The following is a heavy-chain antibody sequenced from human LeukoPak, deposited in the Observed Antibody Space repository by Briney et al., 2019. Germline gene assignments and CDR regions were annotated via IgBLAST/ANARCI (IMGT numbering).Heavy chain of an antibody. V-gene: IGHV3-48*01. CDR1: GFTFRSYS. CDR3: ARDSITIFGVVIN. D-gene: IGHD3-3*01. CDR2: ISSSSSTI. J-gene: IGHJ4*02. Sequence: GGSQRLSCAASGFTFRSYSMNWVRQAPGKGLEWVSYISSSSSTIYYADSVKGRFTISRDNAKNSLYLQMNSLRAEDTAVYYCARDSITIFGVVINWGQGTLVTVSS.